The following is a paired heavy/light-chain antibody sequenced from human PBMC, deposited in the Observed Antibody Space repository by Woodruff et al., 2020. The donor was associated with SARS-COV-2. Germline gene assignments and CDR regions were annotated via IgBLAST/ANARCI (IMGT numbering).Light chain of an antibody. CDR3: QQYGSSPRVT. CDR2: GAS. Sequence: EIVLTQSPGTLSLSPGERATLSCRASQSVSSSYLAWYQQKPGQAPRLLIYGASSRATGIPDRFSGSGSGTDFTLTISRLEPEDFAVYYCQQYGSSPRVTFGQGTRLEIK. J-gene: IGKJ5*01. V-gene: IGKV3-20*01. CDR1: QSVSSSY.
Heavy chain of an antibody. J-gene: IGHJ6*03. CDR1: GGSISSYY. Sequence: QVQLQESGPGLVKPSETLSLTCTVSGGSISSYYWSWIRQPPGKGLEWIGYIYYSGSTNYNPSLKSRVTISVDTSKNQFSLKLSSVTAADTAVYYCARAPILAASEEIYYYYYMDVWGKGTTVTVSS. CDR3: ARAPILAASEEIYYYYYMDV. D-gene: IGHD2-15*01. CDR2: IYYSGST. V-gene: IGHV4-59*01.